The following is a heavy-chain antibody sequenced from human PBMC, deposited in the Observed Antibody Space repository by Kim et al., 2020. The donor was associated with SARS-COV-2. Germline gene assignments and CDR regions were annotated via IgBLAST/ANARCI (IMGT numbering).Heavy chain of an antibody. CDR1: GFTFSGFS. CDR2: ISSDGNHK. Sequence: GGSLRLSCAASGFTFSGFSKHWVRLTPGKGLEWVAVISSDGNHKYYADSVKGRFTISRDNSKNTLYLQMTSLRVEDTAVYYCARVGGHCSHANCYEAFDFWGQGTMVTVSS. D-gene: IGHD2-2*01. J-gene: IGHJ3*01. CDR3: ARVGGHCSHANCYEAFDF. V-gene: IGHV3-30*04.